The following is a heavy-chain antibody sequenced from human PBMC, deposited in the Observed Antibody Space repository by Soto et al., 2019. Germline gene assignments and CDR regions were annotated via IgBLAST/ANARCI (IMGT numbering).Heavy chain of an antibody. D-gene: IGHD3-22*01. CDR3: ARGGDYYDSSGYWFDP. V-gene: IGHV4-59*01. J-gene: IGHJ5*02. Sequence: SETLSLTCTVSGGSISSYYWSWIRQPPGKGLEWIGYIYYSGSTNYNPSLKSRVTISVDTSKNQFSLKLSSVTAADTAVYYCARGGDYYDSSGYWFDPWGQGTLVTVSS. CDR1: GGSISSYY. CDR2: IYYSGST.